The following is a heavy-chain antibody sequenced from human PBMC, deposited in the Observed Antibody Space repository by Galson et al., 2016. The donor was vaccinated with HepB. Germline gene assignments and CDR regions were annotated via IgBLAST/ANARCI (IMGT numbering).Heavy chain of an antibody. CDR1: GFSLSTSGMC. Sequence: PALVKPTQTLTLTCTFSGFSLSTSGMCVSWIRQPPGKALEWLARIDWDDDKYYSTSLKTRLTISKDTSKNQVVLTMTNMDPVDTATYYCARMRLLNGWYYFDYWGQGTLVTVSS. J-gene: IGHJ4*02. CDR2: IDWDDDK. V-gene: IGHV2-70*11. D-gene: IGHD6-19*01. CDR3: ARMRLLNGWYYFDY.